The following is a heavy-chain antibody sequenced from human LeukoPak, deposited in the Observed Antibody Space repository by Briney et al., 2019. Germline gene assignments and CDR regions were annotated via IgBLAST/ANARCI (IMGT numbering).Heavy chain of an antibody. CDR2: VSPDSGDT. CDR3: TRGRAAGD. CDR1: GYTFTNND. J-gene: IGHJ4*02. D-gene: IGHD6-19*01. Sequence: ASVKVSCKASGYTFTNNDINWARQATGQGIEWMGWVSPDSGDTGYAPNFRGRVTMTTDTSINTAYMELTSLTSEDTAIYYCTRGRAAGDWGQGTLVTVSS. V-gene: IGHV1-8*01.